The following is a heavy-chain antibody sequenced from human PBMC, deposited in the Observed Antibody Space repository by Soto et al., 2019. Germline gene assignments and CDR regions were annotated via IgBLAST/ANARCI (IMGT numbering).Heavy chain of an antibody. CDR3: ARRNRSPVYSSGYYFDY. D-gene: IGHD6-19*01. V-gene: IGHV4-39*01. CDR1: GGSISISMYS. J-gene: IGHJ4*02. CDR2: IYYIGST. Sequence: SETLSIACTVSGGSISISMYSWGLIRQPPGKVLDWFGSIYYIGSTYFTPSLKSRVTISVDTSKNQFSLKLSSVTAADTALYYCARRNRSPVYSSGYYFDYLGQGTLVTVSS.